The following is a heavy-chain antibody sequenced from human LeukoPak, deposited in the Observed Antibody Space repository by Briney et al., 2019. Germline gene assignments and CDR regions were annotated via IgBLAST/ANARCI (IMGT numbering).Heavy chain of an antibody. CDR2: ISAYNGNT. J-gene: IGHJ3*02. CDR3: ARDLFIPDYYDRPDAFDI. CDR1: GYTFTSYG. D-gene: IGHD3-22*01. V-gene: IGHV1-18*01. Sequence: ASVKVSCKASGYTFTSYGIIWVRQAPGQGLEWMGWISAYNGNTNYAQKLQGRVTMTTDTSTSTAYMELRSLRSDDTAVYYCARDLFIPDYYDRPDAFDIWGQGTLVTVSS.